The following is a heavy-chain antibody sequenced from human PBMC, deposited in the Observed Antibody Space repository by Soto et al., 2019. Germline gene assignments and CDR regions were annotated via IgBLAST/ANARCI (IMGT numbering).Heavy chain of an antibody. V-gene: IGHV4-39*01. D-gene: IGHD2-15*01. CDR3: ARLGGSFRKVDY. Sequence: SETLSLTCTVSGGSISSSIYYWGWIRQPPGKGLEWIGSIYYIGSTNYNPSLKSRVTISIDTSKNQFSLKLNSVTAADTAVFYCARLGGSFRKVDYWGQGTLVTVSS. CDR1: GGSISSSIYY. CDR2: IYYIGST. J-gene: IGHJ4*02.